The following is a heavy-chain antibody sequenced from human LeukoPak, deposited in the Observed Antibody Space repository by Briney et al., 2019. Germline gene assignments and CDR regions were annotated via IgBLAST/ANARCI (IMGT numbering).Heavy chain of an antibody. J-gene: IGHJ4*02. CDR3: AKRTEFMVRGRAYFDY. D-gene: IGHD3-10*01. CDR1: GFTVSSNY. CDR2: ISGSGGST. Sequence: QPGGSLRLSCAASGFTVSSNYMSWVRQAPGKGLEWVSAISGSGGSTYYADSVKGRFTISRDNSKNTLYLQMNSLRAEDTAVYYCAKRTEFMVRGRAYFDYWGQGTLVTVSS. V-gene: IGHV3-23*01.